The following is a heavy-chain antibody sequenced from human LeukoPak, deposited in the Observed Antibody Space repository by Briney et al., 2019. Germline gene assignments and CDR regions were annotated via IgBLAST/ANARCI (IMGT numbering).Heavy chain of an antibody. J-gene: IGHJ4*02. CDR1: GFTFSSYA. D-gene: IGHD3-3*01. CDR2: ISGSGGST. CDR3: AKIRDRGYDFWSGYSLLTELDY. V-gene: IGHV3-23*01. Sequence: GGSLRLSCAASGFTFSSYAMSWVRQAPGKGLEWVSAISGSGGSTYYADSVKGRFTISRDNSKNTLFLQMNSLRAEDTAVYYCAKIRDRGYDFWSGYSLLTELDYWGQGTLVTVSS.